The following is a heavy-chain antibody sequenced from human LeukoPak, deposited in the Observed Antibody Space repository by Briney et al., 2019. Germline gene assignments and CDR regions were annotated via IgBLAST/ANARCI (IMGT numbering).Heavy chain of an antibody. CDR1: GYTFTDYY. CDR3: ARYTAMVRGFDY. Sequence: EASVKVSCKASGYTFTDYYMHWVQQAPGQGLEWMGWINPNSGATNFAQKFQGRVTMTRDTSISTAYMELSRLRSDDTAAYYCARYTAMVRGFDYWGQGALVTVSS. J-gene: IGHJ4*02. D-gene: IGHD5-18*01. V-gene: IGHV1-2*03. CDR2: INPNSGAT.